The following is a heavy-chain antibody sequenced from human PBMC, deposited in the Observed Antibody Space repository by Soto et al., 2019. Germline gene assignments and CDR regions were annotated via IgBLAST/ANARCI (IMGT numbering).Heavy chain of an antibody. CDR3: ARLLCYGSSGYPVDY. CDR1: GGTFSSY. CDR2: IIPILGIA. Sequence: SVKVSCKASGGTFSSYISWVRQAPGQGLEWMGRIIPILGIANYAQKFQGRVTITADKSTSTAYMELSSLRSEDTAVYYCARLLCYGSSGYPVDYWGQGTLVTVSS. D-gene: IGHD3-22*01. J-gene: IGHJ4*02. V-gene: IGHV1-69*02.